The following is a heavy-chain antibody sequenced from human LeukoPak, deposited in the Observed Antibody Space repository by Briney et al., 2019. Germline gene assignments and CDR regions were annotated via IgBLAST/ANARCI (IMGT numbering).Heavy chain of an antibody. Sequence: PGGSLRLSCAVSGFIFSSYAMRWVGQAPGKGPEWVSAISGGPATIYYADSVRGRFTISRDNSKNKLYLQMNSLRAEDTAVYYCAKAYYDTTYFDPWGQGTLVTVSS. V-gene: IGHV3-23*01. CDR2: ISGGPATI. CDR1: GFIFSSYA. J-gene: IGHJ4*02. CDR3: AKAYYDTTYFDP. D-gene: IGHD3-22*01.